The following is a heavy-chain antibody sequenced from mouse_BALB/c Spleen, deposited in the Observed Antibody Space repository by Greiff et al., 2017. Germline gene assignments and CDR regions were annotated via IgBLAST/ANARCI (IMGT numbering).Heavy chain of an antibody. CDR1: GFAFSSYD. Sequence: EVHLVESGGGLVKPGGSLKLSCAASGFAFSSYDMSWVRQTPEKRLEWVAYISSGGGSTYYPDTVKGRFTISRDNAKNTLYLQMSSLKSEDTAMYYCARYGKGRDYFDYWGQGTTLTVSS. CDR3: ARYGKGRDYFDY. J-gene: IGHJ2*01. V-gene: IGHV5-12-1*01. CDR2: ISSGGGST. D-gene: IGHD2-1*01.